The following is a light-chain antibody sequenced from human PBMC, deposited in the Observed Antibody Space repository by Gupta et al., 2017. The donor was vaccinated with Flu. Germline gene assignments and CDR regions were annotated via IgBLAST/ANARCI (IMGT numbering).Light chain of an antibody. J-gene: IGLJ3*02. CDR3: GTWDMSLNAAV. V-gene: IGLV1-51*01. CDR1: SFNVGSNY. Sequence: QSILTQPPSMSAAPGPQVVISCSGTSFNVGSNYVAWYQQLPGTAPKLLIYDDNKRPSGIPERFSCSRSGTSATLGIAGLQTGDEATYYCGTWDMSLNAAVFGGGTKVTVL. CDR2: DDN.